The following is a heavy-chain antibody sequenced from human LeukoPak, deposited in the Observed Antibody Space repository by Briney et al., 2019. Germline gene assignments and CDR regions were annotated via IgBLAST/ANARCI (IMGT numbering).Heavy chain of an antibody. CDR1: GGSISSYY. CDR2: IYYSGST. V-gene: IGHV4-59*01. D-gene: IGHD4-17*01. J-gene: IGHJ4*02. Sequence: SETLSLTCTVSGGSISSYYWSWIRQPPGKGLEWIGYIYYSGSTNYNPSLKSRVTISVDTSKSQFSLKLSSVTAADTAVYYCASAVYGDYVDYWGQGTLVTVSS. CDR3: ASAVYGDYVDY.